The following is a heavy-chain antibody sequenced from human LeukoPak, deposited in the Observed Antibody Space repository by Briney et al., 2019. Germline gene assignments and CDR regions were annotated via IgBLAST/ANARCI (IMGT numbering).Heavy chain of an antibody. CDR1: GFTFSSYW. V-gene: IGHV3-74*01. CDR3: VRDSYYHPDY. J-gene: IGHJ4*02. CDR2: VISDGSSA. D-gene: IGHD3-10*01. Sequence: GGSLRLSCVASGFTFSSYWMHWVRQAPGKGLVWVSRVISDGSSATYADSVKGRFTISRDNAKNTMYLQMNSLRAEDTAVYYCVRDSYYHPDYWGQGTLVTVSS.